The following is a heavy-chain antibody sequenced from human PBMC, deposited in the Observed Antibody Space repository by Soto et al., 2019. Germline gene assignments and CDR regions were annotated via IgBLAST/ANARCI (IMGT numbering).Heavy chain of an antibody. CDR2: IYYSGST. J-gene: IGHJ4*02. Sequence: SETLSLTCTVSGGSISSYYWSWIRQPPGKGLEWIGYIYYSGSTNYNPSLKSRVTISVDTSKNQFSLKLSSVTAADTAVYYCARKDYGDYAFDYWGQGTLVTVSS. V-gene: IGHV4-59*01. CDR1: GGSISSYY. CDR3: ARKDYGDYAFDY. D-gene: IGHD4-17*01.